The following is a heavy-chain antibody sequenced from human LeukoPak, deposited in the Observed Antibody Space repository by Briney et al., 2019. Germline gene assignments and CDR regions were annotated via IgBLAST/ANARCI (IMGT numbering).Heavy chain of an antibody. V-gene: IGHV3-23*01. CDR1: GFTFSSYA. D-gene: IGHD6-13*01. CDR3: GKDGPAAAGTHFDY. Sequence: PGGSLRLSCAASGFTFSSYAMSWVRQAPGKGLEWVSAISGSGGSTYYADSVKGRFTISRDNSKHTLYLQMNSLRAEDKAVLYCGKDGPAAAGTHFDYWGQGTLVTVSS. J-gene: IGHJ4*02. CDR2: ISGSGGST.